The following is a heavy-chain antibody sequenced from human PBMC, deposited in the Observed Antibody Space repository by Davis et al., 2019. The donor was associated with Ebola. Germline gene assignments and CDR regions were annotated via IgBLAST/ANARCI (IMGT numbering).Heavy chain of an antibody. CDR3: AKSGLSFGVVKYHYGMDV. CDR2: ISGSGGST. D-gene: IGHD3-3*01. Sequence: GESLKISCAASGFTFSSYAMTWVRQAPGKGLEWVSAISGSGGSTYYADSVKGRFTISRGNSKKTLYLQMNSLRAEDTAVYYCAKSGLSFGVVKYHYGMDVWGKGTTVTVSS. J-gene: IGHJ6*04. V-gene: IGHV3-23*01. CDR1: GFTFSSYA.